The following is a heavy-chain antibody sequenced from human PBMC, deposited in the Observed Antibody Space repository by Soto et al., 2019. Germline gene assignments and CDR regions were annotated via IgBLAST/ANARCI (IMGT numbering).Heavy chain of an antibody. CDR1: GGSFSPYF. V-gene: IGHV4-34*01. CDR2: INHSGST. Sequence: SETLSLTCAVYGGSFSPYFWSWIRQPPGKGLEWIGEINHSGSTNYNPSLTRRATLSVDTSKNQVSLKLTSVTAADTAVYYCARLASGWQYYYFDFWGRGTPVIVSS. CDR3: ARLASGWQYYYFDF. J-gene: IGHJ2*01. D-gene: IGHD6-19*01.